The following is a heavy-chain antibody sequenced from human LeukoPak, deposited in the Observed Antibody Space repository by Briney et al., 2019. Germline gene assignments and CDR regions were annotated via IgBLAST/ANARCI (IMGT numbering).Heavy chain of an antibody. J-gene: IGHJ4*02. Sequence: SETLSLTCTVSGGSISCYYWSWIRQPAGKGLEWIGRIYTSGSTNYNPSLKSRVTMSVDTSKNQFSLKLSSVTAADTAVYYCRGYYYDSSGYTTDYWGQGTLITVSS. CDR2: IYTSGST. V-gene: IGHV4-4*07. CDR3: RGYYYDSSGYTTDY. CDR1: GGSISCYY. D-gene: IGHD3-22*01.